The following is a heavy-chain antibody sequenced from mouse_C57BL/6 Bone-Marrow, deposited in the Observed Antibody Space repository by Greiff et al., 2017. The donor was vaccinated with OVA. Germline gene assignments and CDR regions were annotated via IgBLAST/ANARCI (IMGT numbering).Heavy chain of an antibody. CDR1: GFTFSSYA. Sequence: EVQRVESGEGLVKPGGSLKLSCAASGFTFSSYAMSWVRQTPEKRLEWVAYISSGGDYIYYADTVKGRFTLSRDNARNTLYLQMSSLKSEDTAMYYCTREYYYGPYWYFDVWGTGTTVTVAS. V-gene: IGHV5-9-1*02. D-gene: IGHD1-1*01. CDR2: ISSGGDYI. J-gene: IGHJ1*03. CDR3: TREYYYGPYWYFDV.